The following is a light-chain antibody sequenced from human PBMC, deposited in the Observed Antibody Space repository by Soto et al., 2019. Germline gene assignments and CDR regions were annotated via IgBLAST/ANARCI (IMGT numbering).Light chain of an antibody. J-gene: IGLJ2*01. CDR3: CSYAGSYSYVV. V-gene: IGLV2-11*01. Sequence: QSALTQPRSVSGSPGQSVTISCTGTSSDVGGYNYVSWYQQHPGKAPKLMIYDVSKRPSGVPGRFSGSKSGNTASLTISGRQAEDEADYYCCSYAGSYSYVVFGGGTKLTVL. CDR1: SSDVGGYNY. CDR2: DVS.